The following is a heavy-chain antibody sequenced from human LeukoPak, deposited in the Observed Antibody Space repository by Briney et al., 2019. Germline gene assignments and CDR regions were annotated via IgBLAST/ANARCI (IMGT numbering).Heavy chain of an antibody. CDR2: INHSGST. J-gene: IGHJ4*02. Sequence: SETLSLTCAVYGGSFGGYYWSWIRQPPGKGLEWIGEINHSGSTNYNPSLKSRVTISVDTSKNQFSLKLSSVTAADTAVYYCARTEAGNRYYYFDYWGQGTLVTVSS. CDR3: ARTEAGNRYYYFDY. CDR1: GGSFGGYY. D-gene: IGHD6-13*01. V-gene: IGHV4-34*01.